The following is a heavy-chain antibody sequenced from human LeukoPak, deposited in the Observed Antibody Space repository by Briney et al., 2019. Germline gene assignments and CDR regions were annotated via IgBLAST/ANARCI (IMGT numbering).Heavy chain of an antibody. CDR2: MNPNSGNT. D-gene: IGHD4-23*01. CDR1: GYTFTSYD. CDR3: ARFEVDLPMSPTVVNRVGAFDI. V-gene: IGHV1-18*01. J-gene: IGHJ3*02. Sequence: ASVKVSCKASGYTFTSYDINWVRQATGQGLEWMGWMNPNSGNTNYAQKLQGRVTMTTDTSTSTAYMELRSLRSDDTAVYYCARFEVDLPMSPTVVNRVGAFDIWGQGTMVTVSS.